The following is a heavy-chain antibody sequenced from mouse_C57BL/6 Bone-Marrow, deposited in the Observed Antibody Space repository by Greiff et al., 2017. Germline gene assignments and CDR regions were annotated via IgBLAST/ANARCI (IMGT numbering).Heavy chain of an antibody. J-gene: IGHJ2*01. CDR1: GYTFTSYW. CDR2: IYPRDGST. CDR3: AMIWDY. V-gene: IGHV1-85*01. Sequence: VQLQQSGAELAKPGASVKMSCKASGYTFTSYWMHWVKQRPGQGLEWIGWIYPRDGSTKYNEKFKGKATLTVDTSSSTAYMELHSLTSEDSAVYFCAMIWDYWGQGTTLTVSS. D-gene: IGHD1-1*02.